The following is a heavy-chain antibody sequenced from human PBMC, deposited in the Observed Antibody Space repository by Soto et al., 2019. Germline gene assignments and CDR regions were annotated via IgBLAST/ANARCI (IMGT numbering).Heavy chain of an antibody. V-gene: IGHV1-46*01. CDR3: AREVGAPSGWLDP. CDR2: VNPSGGST. Sequence: QVQLVQSGAEVKKPGASVKVSCKASGYIFTAYSMHWVRQAPGQGLEWMGVVNPSGGSTNYAQKFQGRITMTRDTSTSTVYMDLSSLTSEDTAVYYCAREVGAPSGWLDPWGQGTQVTVSS. CDR1: GYIFTAYS. D-gene: IGHD1-26*01. J-gene: IGHJ5*02.